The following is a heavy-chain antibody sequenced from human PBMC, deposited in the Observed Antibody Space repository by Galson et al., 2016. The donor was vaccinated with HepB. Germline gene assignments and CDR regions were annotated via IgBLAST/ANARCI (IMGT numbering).Heavy chain of an antibody. Sequence: SLRLSCAASGFTFSSYWMAWVRQAPGKGLEWVANINQDGSEKNYVDSVKGRFTISRDNAKRSLYLQMNSLRAEDTALDYCVALSVVWGQGTLVTDSA. CDR3: VALSVV. J-gene: IGHJ1*01. D-gene: IGHD3-16*02. V-gene: IGHV3-7*01. CDR2: INQDGSEK. CDR1: GFTFSSYW.